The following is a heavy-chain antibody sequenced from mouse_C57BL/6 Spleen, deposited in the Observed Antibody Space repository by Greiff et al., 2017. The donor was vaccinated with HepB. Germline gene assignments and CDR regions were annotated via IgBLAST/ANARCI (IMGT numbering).Heavy chain of an antibody. CDR2: INPNYGTT. CDR1: GYSFTDYN. V-gene: IGHV1-39*01. CDR3: AREKFITTVVDWFAY. J-gene: IGHJ3*01. Sequence: VQLQQSGPELVKPGASVKISCKASGYSFTDYNMNWVKQRNGQSLEWIGVINPNYGTTSYNQKFKGKATLTVDQSSSTAYMQLNSLTSEDSAVYYGAREKFITTVVDWFAYWGQGTLVTVSA. D-gene: IGHD1-1*01.